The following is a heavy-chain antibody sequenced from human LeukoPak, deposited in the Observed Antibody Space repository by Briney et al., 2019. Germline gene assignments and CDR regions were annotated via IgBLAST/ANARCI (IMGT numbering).Heavy chain of an antibody. CDR3: ARGGSYSSY. CDR2: INNDGRVT. J-gene: IGHJ4*02. CDR1: GFTFSSHW. Sequence: GGSLRLSSAASGFTFSSHWMHWVRQAPGKGLVWVSFINNDGRVTRYADSVKGRFTISRDNAKNTLYLQMNSLRAEDTAVYYCARGGSYSSYWGQGTLVTVSS. D-gene: IGHD1-26*01. V-gene: IGHV3-74*01.